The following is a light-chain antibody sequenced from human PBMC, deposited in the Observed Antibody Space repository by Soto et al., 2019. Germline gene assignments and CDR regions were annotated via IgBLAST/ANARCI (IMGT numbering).Light chain of an antibody. V-gene: IGLV2-14*01. CDR1: SSDVGGYNY. CDR3: SSYTSSRSYV. CDR2: DVS. Sequence: QSALTQPASVSGSPGQSITISCTGTSSDVGGYNYVSWYQQHPGKAPKIMIYDVSNRPSGVSNRFSGSKSGNTASLTISGIQAEDEADYYCSSYTSSRSYVFGTGTKLTVL. J-gene: IGLJ1*01.